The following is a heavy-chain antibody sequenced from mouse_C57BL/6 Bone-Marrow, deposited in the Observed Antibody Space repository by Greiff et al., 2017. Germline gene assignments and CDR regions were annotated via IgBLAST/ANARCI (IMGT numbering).Heavy chain of an antibody. CDR3: ARPYCSKCWYCDV. Sequence: QVQLQQPGAELVKPGASVKLSCKASGYTFTSYWITWVKQRPGQGLEWIGDIYPGSGSTNYNEKFKSKATLTVDTSSSTAYMQLSSLTSEDSAFYCCARPYCSKCWYCDVWGTGTTVTVSS. J-gene: IGHJ1*03. V-gene: IGHV1-55*01. CDR2: IYPGSGST. CDR1: GYTFTSYW. D-gene: IGHD2-5*01.